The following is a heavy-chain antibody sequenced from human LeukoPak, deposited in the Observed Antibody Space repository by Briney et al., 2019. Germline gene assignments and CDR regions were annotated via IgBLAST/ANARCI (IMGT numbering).Heavy chain of an antibody. J-gene: IGHJ3*02. V-gene: IGHV3-23*01. CDR1: GFTFSSYA. Sequence: GGSLRLSCAASGFTFSSYAMSWVRQSPGKGLEWVSAISGSGGSTYYADSVKGRFTISRDNSKNTLYLQMNSLRAEDTAVYYCAKDRVRFIVGATFAFDIWGQGTMVTVSS. CDR2: ISGSGGST. D-gene: IGHD1-26*01. CDR3: AKDRVRFIVGATFAFDI.